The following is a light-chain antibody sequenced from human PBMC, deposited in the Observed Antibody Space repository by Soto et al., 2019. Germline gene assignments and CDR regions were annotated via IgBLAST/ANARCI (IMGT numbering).Light chain of an antibody. CDR3: SSYTTTTRL. CDR1: SSDIGSKNY. Sequence: QSALTQPASVSGSPGQSITISCTGTSSDIGSKNYVSWFQQRPGKAPTLIIYEVSNRPSGVSNHFSGSKSGNTASLTISGLLPEDEAEYYCSSYTTTTRLFGGGTKVTVL. CDR2: EVS. J-gene: IGLJ3*02. V-gene: IGLV2-14*01.